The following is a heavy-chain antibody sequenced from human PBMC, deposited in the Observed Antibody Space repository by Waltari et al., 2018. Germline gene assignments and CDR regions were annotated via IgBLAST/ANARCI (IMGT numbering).Heavy chain of an antibody. V-gene: IGHV1-2*06. J-gene: IGHJ4*02. CDR1: GYIFTGYY. Sequence: QVQLVQYGSEVKKPGASVKVSCKASGYIFTGYYINWGRQAPGQGLEWMGRINPNSGGTNYAQKFQGRVTMTRDTSVSIAYMELNSLTSDDTAVYYCARGKVDYWGQGTLVTVSS. CDR3: ARGKVDY. CDR2: INPNSGGT.